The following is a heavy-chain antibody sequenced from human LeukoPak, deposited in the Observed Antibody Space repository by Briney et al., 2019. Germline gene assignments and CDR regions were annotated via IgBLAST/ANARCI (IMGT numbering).Heavy chain of an antibody. CDR1: GYTFTSYY. CDR2: INPSGGST. D-gene: IGHD3-3*01. J-gene: IGHJ3*02. CDR3: ARDFWGESGYPDAFDI. V-gene: IGHV1-46*01. Sequence: ASVKVSCKASGYTFTSYYMHWVRQAPGQGLEWMGIINPSGGSTSYAQKFQGRVTMTRDMSTSTVYMELSSLRSEDTAVYYCARDFWGESGYPDAFDIWGQGTMVTVSS.